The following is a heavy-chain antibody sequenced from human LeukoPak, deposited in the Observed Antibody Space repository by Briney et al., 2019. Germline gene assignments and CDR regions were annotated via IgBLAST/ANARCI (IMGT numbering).Heavy chain of an antibody. V-gene: IGHV1-18*01. CDR3: ARGGIRFFDWAMDVGDRTTDFDF. CDR2: INTDSGNT. Sequence: GASVKVSCKASGYSFTHYSISWVRQAPGQGLEWMGWINTDSGNTDYAQKLQGRVTMTTDTSTSTAYLELRSLRSDDTAVYYCARGGIRFFDWAMDVGDRTTDFDFWGQGTLVTVSS. CDR1: GYSFTHYS. J-gene: IGHJ4*02. D-gene: IGHD3-9*01.